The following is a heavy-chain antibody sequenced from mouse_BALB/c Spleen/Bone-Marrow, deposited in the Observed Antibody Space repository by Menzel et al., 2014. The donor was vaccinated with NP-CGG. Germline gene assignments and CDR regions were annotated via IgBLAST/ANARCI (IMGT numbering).Heavy chain of an antibody. V-gene: IGHV1S130*01. J-gene: IGHJ2*01. CDR1: GYTFTSSW. D-gene: IGHD4-1*01. CDR3: ARELRRGYYFDY. CDR2: IHPNSGNT. Sequence: VKLMESGSVLVRPGASVKLSCKASGYTFTSSWMHWAKQRPGQGLEWIEEIHPNSGNTNYNEKFKGKATLTVDTSSSTAYVDLSSLTSEDSAVYYCARELRRGYYFDYWGQGTTLTVSS.